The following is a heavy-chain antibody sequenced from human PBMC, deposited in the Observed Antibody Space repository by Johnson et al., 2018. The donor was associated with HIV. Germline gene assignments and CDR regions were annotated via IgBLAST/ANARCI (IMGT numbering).Heavy chain of an antibody. V-gene: IGHV3-23*04. CDR2: ISGSGGST. CDR1: GFTFSSYA. D-gene: IGHD6-13*01. CDR3: ARRRYSTSWQEAFDI. Sequence: VQLVESGGGLVQPGGSLRLSCAASGFTFSSYAMSWVRQAPGKGLEWVSAISGSGGSTYYADSVKGRFTIPRDNSKNTMYLQMGSLPAEDMAVYYCARRRYSTSWQEAFDIWGQGTMVTVSS. J-gene: IGHJ3*02.